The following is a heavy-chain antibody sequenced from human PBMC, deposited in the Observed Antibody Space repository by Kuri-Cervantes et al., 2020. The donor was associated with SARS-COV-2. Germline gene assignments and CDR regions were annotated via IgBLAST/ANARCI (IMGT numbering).Heavy chain of an antibody. Sequence: SETLSLTCSVSRGSISSTSYYWAWIRQPPGKGLGWIGSIYYLGNTFYNPSLNSRVTISVDTSKNQFSLKVNSVTAADTAVYYCARRGAHDRRSSGIQLWSVYYFDYWGQGTLVTVSS. D-gene: IGHD5-18*01. CDR2: IYYLGNT. CDR3: ARRGAHDRRSSGIQLWSVYYFDY. J-gene: IGHJ4*02. V-gene: IGHV4-39*01. CDR1: RGSISSTSYY.